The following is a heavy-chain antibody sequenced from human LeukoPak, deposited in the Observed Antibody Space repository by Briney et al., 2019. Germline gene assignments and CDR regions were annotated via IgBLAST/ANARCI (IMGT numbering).Heavy chain of an antibody. CDR2: MYYSGST. J-gene: IGHJ3*02. V-gene: IGHV4-39*01. Sequence: SETLSLTCTVSGGSFSSSSYYRGWIRQPPGKGLEWIGSMYYSGSTYYNASLRSRVTMSVDTSKNQFSLKLSSVTAADTAVYYCARHFDRDGYTSNAFDIWGQGTMVTVSS. D-gene: IGHD5-24*01. CDR1: GGSFSSSSYY. CDR3: ARHFDRDGYTSNAFDI.